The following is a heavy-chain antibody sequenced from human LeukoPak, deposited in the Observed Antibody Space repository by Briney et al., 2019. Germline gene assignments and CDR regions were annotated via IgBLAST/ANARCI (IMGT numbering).Heavy chain of an antibody. J-gene: IGHJ4*02. Sequence: GGSPRLSCAASGFTFSSYGMHWVRQAPGKGLEWVAVISYDGSNKYYADSVKGRFTISRDNSKNTLYLQMNSLRAEDTAVYYCAKDTGALGWGQGTLVTVSS. CDR2: ISYDGSNK. CDR1: GFTFSSYG. V-gene: IGHV3-30*18. CDR3: AKDTGALG. D-gene: IGHD2-8*02.